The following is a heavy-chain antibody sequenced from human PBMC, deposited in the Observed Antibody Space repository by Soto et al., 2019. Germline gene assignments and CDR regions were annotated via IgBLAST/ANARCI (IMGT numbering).Heavy chain of an antibody. CDR2: ISGSGGST. CDR1: GFTFSSYA. Sequence: GGSLRLSCAASGFTFSSYAMSWVRQAPGKGLERVSAISGSGGSTYYADSVKGRFTISRDNSKNTLYLQMNSLRAEDTAVYYCVRLGLTMIVVVNTSYSPHFDYWGQGTLVTVSS. J-gene: IGHJ4*02. D-gene: IGHD3-22*01. V-gene: IGHV3-23*01. CDR3: VRLGLTMIVVVNTSYSPHFDY.